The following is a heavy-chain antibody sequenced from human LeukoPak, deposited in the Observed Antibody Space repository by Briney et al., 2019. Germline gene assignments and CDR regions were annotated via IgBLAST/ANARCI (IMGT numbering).Heavy chain of an antibody. CDR2: ISYDGSNK. CDR1: GFTFSSYG. J-gene: IGHJ4*02. V-gene: IGHV3-30*18. CDR3: AKFSHYYDSSGYFDY. D-gene: IGHD3-22*01. Sequence: PGRSLRLSCAASGFTFSSYGMHWVRQAPGKGLEWVAVISYDGSNKYYADSVKGRFTISRDNSKNTLYLQMNSLRAEDTAVYYCAKFSHYYDSSGYFDYWGQGTLVTVSS.